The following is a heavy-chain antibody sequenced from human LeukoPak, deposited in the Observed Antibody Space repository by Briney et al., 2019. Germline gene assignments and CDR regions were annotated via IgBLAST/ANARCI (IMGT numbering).Heavy chain of an antibody. CDR2: ISSSSSPI. Sequence: PGGSLRLSCTASGFTFGDYAMTWVRQAPGKGLEWVSYISSSSSPIYYADSVKGRFTISRDNAKKSLYLQMNSLRAEDTAVYYCARDHDSSSCPYFDYWGQGTLVTVSS. CDR1: GFTFGDYA. J-gene: IGHJ4*02. CDR3: ARDHDSSSCPYFDY. V-gene: IGHV3-48*01. D-gene: IGHD6-13*01.